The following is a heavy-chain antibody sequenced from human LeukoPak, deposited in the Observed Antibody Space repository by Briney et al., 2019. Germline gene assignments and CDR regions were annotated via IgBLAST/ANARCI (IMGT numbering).Heavy chain of an antibody. CDR3: ARSSITIFGVVRSGYFDY. D-gene: IGHD3-3*01. CDR1: GYTFTGYY. J-gene: IGHJ4*02. Sequence: ASVKVSCKASGYTFTGYYMHWVRQAPGQGLEWMGWINPNSGGTNYAQKFQGRVTMTRDTSISTAYMELSRLRSDDTAVYYCARSSITIFGVVRSGYFDYWGQGTLVTVSS. V-gene: IGHV1-2*02. CDR2: INPNSGGT.